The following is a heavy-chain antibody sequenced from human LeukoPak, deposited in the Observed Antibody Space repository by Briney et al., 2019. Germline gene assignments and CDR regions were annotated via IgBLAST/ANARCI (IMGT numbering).Heavy chain of an antibody. V-gene: IGHV4-4*07. CDR1: GGSIGSYY. J-gene: IGHJ5*02. CDR2: IFTGGIT. Sequence: SETLSLTCTVSGGSIGSYYWTWIRQPAGKGLEWIGHIFTGGITNYNPSLKSRVTMSLDGSRNQFSLKLSSVTAADTAVYYCARDLPKGSGRLNWFDPWGQGALVTVSS. D-gene: IGHD3-10*01. CDR3: ARDLPKGSGRLNWFDP.